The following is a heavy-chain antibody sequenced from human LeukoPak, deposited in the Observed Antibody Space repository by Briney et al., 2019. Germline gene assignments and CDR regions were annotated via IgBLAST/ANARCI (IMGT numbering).Heavy chain of an antibody. CDR2: INWNGGST. V-gene: IGHV3-20*04. J-gene: IGHJ4*02. D-gene: IGHD2-15*01. Sequence: PGGSLRLSCAASGFTFDDYGMSWVRQAPGKGLEWVSGINWNGGSTGYADSVKGRFTISRDNAKNSLYLQMNSLRAEDTAVYYCASSEIWIFDYWGQGTLVTVSS. CDR1: GFTFDDYG. CDR3: ASSEIWIFDY.